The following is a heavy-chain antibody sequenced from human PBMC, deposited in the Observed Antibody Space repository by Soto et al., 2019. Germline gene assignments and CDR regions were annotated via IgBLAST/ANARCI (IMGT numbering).Heavy chain of an antibody. D-gene: IGHD6-19*01. CDR1: GFTFSSYG. CDR2: IWYDGSNK. CDR3: ARDEIAVAHRGYFQH. J-gene: IGHJ1*01. V-gene: IGHV3-33*01. Sequence: VQLVESGGGVVQPGRSLRLSCAASGFTFSSYGMHWVRQAPGKGLEWVAVIWYDGSNKYYADSVKGRFTISRDNSKNTLYLQMNSLRAEDTAVYYCARDEIAVAHRGYFQHWGQGTLVTVSS.